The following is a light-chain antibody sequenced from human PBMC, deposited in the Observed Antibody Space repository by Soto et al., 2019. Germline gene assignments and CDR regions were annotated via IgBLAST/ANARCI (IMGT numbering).Light chain of an antibody. CDR2: EVT. V-gene: IGLV2-8*01. J-gene: IGLJ3*02. CDR3: ISHAGSHNLL. CDR1: SSDVGGYNY. Sequence: QSALTQPPSASGSPGQSVTISCSGTSSDVGGYNYVSWYQEHPGKAPKLMIYEVTKRPSGVPDLFSGSKSGNTASLTVSGLQAEDEADYYCISHAGSHNLLFGGGTKLTVL.